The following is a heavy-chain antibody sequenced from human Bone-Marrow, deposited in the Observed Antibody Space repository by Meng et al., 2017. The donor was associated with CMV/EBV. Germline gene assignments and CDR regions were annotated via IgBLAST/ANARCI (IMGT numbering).Heavy chain of an antibody. D-gene: IGHD2-2*01. J-gene: IGHJ4*02. CDR2: ISNDGSNK. Sequence: GESLKISCAASRFPFSSYSIHWVRQAPGKGLEWVAVISNDGSNKYYADSVKGRLTISRDNSKNTLYLQMNSLRAEDTAFYYCARGGPSILVPARPWLWGQGTLVTVS. V-gene: IGHV3-30*03. CDR1: RFPFSSYS. CDR3: ARGGPSILVPARPWL.